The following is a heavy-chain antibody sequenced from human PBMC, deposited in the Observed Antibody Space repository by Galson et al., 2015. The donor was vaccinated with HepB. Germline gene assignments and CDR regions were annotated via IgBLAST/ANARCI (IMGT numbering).Heavy chain of an antibody. V-gene: IGHV4-39*01. Sequence: SETLSLTCTVSGGSISSSSYYWGWIRQPPGKGLEWIGSIYYSGSTYYNPSLKSRVTISVDTSKNQFSLKLSSVTAADTAVYYCARQGDFSYSSGWLDDAFDIWGQGTMVTVSS. CDR2: IYYSGST. J-gene: IGHJ3*02. CDR1: GGSISSSSYY. D-gene: IGHD6-19*01. CDR3: ARQGDFSYSSGWLDDAFDI.